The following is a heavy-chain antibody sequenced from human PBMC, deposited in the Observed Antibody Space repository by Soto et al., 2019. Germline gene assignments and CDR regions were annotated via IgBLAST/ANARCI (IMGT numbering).Heavy chain of an antibody. CDR2: ISSSGSTI. D-gene: IGHD3-3*01. Sequence: GGSLRLSCAASGFTFSSYEMNWVRQAPGKGLEWVSYISSSGSTIYYADSVKGRFTISRDNAKNSLYLQMNSLRAEDTAVYYCARDPRSITIFGVVIGGDAFDIWGQGTMVTV. CDR1: GFTFSSYE. V-gene: IGHV3-48*03. J-gene: IGHJ3*02. CDR3: ARDPRSITIFGVVIGGDAFDI.